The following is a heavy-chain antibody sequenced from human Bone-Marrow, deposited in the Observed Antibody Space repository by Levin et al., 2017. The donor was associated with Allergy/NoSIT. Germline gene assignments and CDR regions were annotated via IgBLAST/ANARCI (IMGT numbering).Heavy chain of an antibody. CDR1: GFTFSSYE. CDR3: ARDPRVRFLEWSYYFDY. V-gene: IGHV3-48*03. Sequence: GESLKISCAASGFTFSSYEMNWVRQAPGKGLEWVSYISSSGSTIYYADSVKGRFTISRDNAKNSLYLQMNSLRAEDTAVYYCARDPRVRFLEWSYYFDYWGQGTLVTVSS. J-gene: IGHJ4*02. CDR2: ISSSGSTI. D-gene: IGHD3-3*01.